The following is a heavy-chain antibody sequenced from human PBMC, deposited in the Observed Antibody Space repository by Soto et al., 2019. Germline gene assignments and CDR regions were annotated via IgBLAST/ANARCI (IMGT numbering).Heavy chain of an antibody. D-gene: IGHD2-2*01. CDR3: ARLRHCSSIRCSTSDY. Sequence: GGSLRLACAASGFTFSSYWMHWVRQAPGKGLVWVSHINSDGIGTSYADSVKGRFTISRDNAKNTLYLQMNSLRAEDTAVYYCARLRHCSSIRCSTSDYWGQGTLVTVSS. V-gene: IGHV3-74*01. CDR1: GFTFSSYW. J-gene: IGHJ4*02. CDR2: INSDGIGT.